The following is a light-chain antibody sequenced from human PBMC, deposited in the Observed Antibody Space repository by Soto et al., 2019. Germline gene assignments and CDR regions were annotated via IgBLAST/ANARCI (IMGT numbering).Light chain of an antibody. V-gene: IGKV1-39*01. Sequence: DIQLTQSPSSLSASVGDRITITCRSSQSISRYLNWYQKRPGTAPKVLIFGANSLQSGVPSSFSGSGSGTEFTLTLRSLQPEDFATYYCQQNYGTPGTFGQGTKVDVK. CDR3: QQNYGTPGT. CDR1: QSISRY. CDR2: GAN. J-gene: IGKJ1*01.